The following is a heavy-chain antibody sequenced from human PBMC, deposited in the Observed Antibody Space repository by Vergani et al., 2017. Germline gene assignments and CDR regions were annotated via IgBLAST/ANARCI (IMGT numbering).Heavy chain of an antibody. CDR1: GYTFTGYY. D-gene: IGHD2-15*01. CDR3: SRGERFCTGQSCYSY. V-gene: IGHV7-4-1*02. CDR2: ISTRSGNP. J-gene: IGHJ1*01. Sequence: QVQLVQSGAEVKKPGASVKVSCKASGYTFTGYYMHWVRQAPGQGLEWMGWISTRSGNPTYAPDFTGRFVFSLESSVNTAYLQISSLKTEDTAFYYCSRGERFCTGQSCYSYWGQGTLVTVSS.